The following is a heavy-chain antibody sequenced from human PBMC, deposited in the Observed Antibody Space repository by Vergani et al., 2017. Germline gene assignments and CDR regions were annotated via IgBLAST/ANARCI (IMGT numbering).Heavy chain of an antibody. CDR1: GGSISSGSYY. CDR2: ISTSGST. Sequence: QVQLQESGPGLVKPSQTQSLTCTVSGGSISSGSYYWSWIRQPAGKGLEWIGRISTSGSTNYNPSLKSRVTISLDTSKNQFSLKLNSLTAADTAVYYCARAAAAALDYWGQGTLVTVSS. J-gene: IGHJ4*02. CDR3: ARAAAAALDY. D-gene: IGHD6-13*01. V-gene: IGHV4-61*02.